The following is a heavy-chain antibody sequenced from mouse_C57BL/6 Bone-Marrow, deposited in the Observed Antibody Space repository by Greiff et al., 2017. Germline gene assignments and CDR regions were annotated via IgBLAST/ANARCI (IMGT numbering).Heavy chain of an antibody. CDR1: GYTFTSYG. Sequence: QVQLKQSGAELARPGASVKLSCKASGYTFTSYGISWVKQRTGQGLEWIGEIYPRSGNTYYNEKFKGKATLTADKSSSTAYMELRSLTSEDSAVYFCATRWLLRDFYAMDYWGQGTSVTVSS. J-gene: IGHJ4*01. V-gene: IGHV1-81*01. D-gene: IGHD2-3*01. CDR2: IYPRSGNT. CDR3: ATRWLLRDFYAMDY.